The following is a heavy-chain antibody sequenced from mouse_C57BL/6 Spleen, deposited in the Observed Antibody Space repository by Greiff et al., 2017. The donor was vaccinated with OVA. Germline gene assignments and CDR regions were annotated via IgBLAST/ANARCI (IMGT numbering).Heavy chain of an antibody. CDR2: IDPSDSYT. Sequence: VQLQQPGAELVMPGASVKLSCKASGYTFTSYWMHWVKQRPGQGLEWIGEIDPSDSYTNYNQKFKGKSTLTVDQSSSTAYMQLSSLTSEDSAVYYCARRRDSNHYFDYWGQGTTLTVSS. J-gene: IGHJ2*01. V-gene: IGHV1-69*01. D-gene: IGHD2-5*01. CDR3: ARRRDSNHYFDY. CDR1: GYTFTSYW.